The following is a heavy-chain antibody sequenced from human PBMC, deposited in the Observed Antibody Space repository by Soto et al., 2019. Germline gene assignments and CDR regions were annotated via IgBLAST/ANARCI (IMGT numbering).Heavy chain of an antibody. J-gene: IGHJ4*02. CDR1: GGSFSGYY. D-gene: IGHD2-2*01. V-gene: IGHV4-34*01. CDR2: INHSGST. Sequence: QVQLQQWGAGLLKPSETLSLTCAVYGGSFSGYYWSWIRQPPGKGLEWIGEINHSGSTNYNPSLKSRVTISVDTSKSQFSLKLSSVTAADTAVYYCRIVVVPAANGRRSIDYWGQGTLVTVSS. CDR3: RIVVVPAANGRRSIDY.